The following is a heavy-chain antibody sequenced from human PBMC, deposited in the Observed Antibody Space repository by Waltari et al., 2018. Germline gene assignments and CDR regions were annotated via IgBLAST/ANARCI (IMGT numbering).Heavy chain of an antibody. CDR2: MSPNSGDS. Sequence: QVQLVQSGAEVKKPGASVRASCKISGHPFTGHPMHWVRQAPGQGLEWMGRMSPNSGDSTFSQKFQGRLTLTRDTAISTAYMELNNLTPDDTAVYYCARFGAENWGQGTLVTVSS. D-gene: IGHD3-16*01. J-gene: IGHJ4*02. CDR3: ARFGAEN. V-gene: IGHV1-2*06. CDR1: GHPFTGHP.